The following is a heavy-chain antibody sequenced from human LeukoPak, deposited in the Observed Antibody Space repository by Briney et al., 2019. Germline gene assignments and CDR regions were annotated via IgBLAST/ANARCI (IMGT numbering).Heavy chain of an antibody. J-gene: IGHJ6*02. CDR2: ISSSGSTI. V-gene: IGHV3-48*03. CDR3: ARERPNIVATIIDYYYYGMDV. D-gene: IGHD5-12*01. CDR1: GFTFSSYE. Sequence: GGSLRLFCAASGFTFSSYEMNWVRQAPGKGLEWVSYISSSGSTIYYADSVKGRFTISRDNAKNSLYLQMNSLRAEDTAVYYCARERPNIVATIIDYYYYGMDVWGQGTTVTVSS.